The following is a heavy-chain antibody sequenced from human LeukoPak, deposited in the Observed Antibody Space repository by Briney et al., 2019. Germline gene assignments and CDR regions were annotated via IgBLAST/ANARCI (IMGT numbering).Heavy chain of an antibody. Sequence: ASVKVSCKASGYTFTGYYMHWVRQAPGQGLEWMGWINPSSGGTNYAQKFQGRVTMTRDTSISTAYMDLYRLTSDDTAVYYCARSVLTAYLINDYWGQGTLATVSS. CDR3: ARSVLTAYLINDY. CDR1: GYTFTGYY. V-gene: IGHV1-2*02. J-gene: IGHJ4*02. CDR2: INPSSGGT. D-gene: IGHD3-9*01.